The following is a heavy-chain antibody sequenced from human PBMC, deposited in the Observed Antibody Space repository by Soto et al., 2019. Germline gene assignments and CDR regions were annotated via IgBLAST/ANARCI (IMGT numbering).Heavy chain of an antibody. Sequence: GGSLRLSCAASGFTVSSNYMSWVRQAPGKGLEWVSVIYSGGSTYYADSVKGRFTISRDNSKNTLYLQMNSLRAEDTAVYYCASHSSGWYGATFDYWGQGTLVTVSS. CDR1: GFTVSSNY. CDR2: IYSGGST. CDR3: ASHSSGWYGATFDY. J-gene: IGHJ4*02. V-gene: IGHV3-53*01. D-gene: IGHD6-19*01.